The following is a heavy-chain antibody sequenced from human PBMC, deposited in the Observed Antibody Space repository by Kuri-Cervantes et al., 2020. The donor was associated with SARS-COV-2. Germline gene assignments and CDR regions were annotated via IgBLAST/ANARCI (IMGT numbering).Heavy chain of an antibody. V-gene: IGHV3-30*03. CDR2: ISYDGSNK. CDR3: ARGASREKAPVRALDI. CDR1: GFIFSSHS. D-gene: IGHD1-26*01. J-gene: IGHJ3*02. Sequence: GGSLRLSCAASGFIFSSHSMNWVRQAPGKGLECVAVISYDGSNKYYADSVKGRFTISRDNSKNTLYLQMNSLRAEETAVYYCARGASREKAPVRALDIWGQGTMVTVSS.